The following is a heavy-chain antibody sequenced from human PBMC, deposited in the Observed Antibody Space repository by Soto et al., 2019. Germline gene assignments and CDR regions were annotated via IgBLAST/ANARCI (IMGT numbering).Heavy chain of an antibody. V-gene: IGHV2-5*02. D-gene: IGHD2-2*01. J-gene: IGHJ3*01. CDR2: IYWDGEK. Sequence: QITLKESGPALVKPTQTLTLTCTFSGFSLSTSGVGVGWIRQPPGKALEWLALIYWDGEKRYSPSQKSRLAITSESSKNQVVLTMTNLDPVDTASYYCAHFIVVPPSDVFDVWGQGTMVAVPS. CDR3: AHFIVVPPSDVFDV. CDR1: GFSLSTSGVG.